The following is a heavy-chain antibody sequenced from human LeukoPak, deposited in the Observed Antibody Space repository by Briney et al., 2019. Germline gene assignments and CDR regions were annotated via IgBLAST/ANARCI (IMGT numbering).Heavy chain of an antibody. Sequence: GGSLRLSCSASGLAFSNYATHWVRQAPGKGLEYVAGINSNGGSTFYADSVKGRFTMSGDNSKNTLYLQVSSLRAEDTAVYYCVKGTSTKYYYYGMDVWGQGTTVTVSS. V-gene: IGHV3-64D*06. CDR1: GLAFSNYA. CDR2: INSNGGST. D-gene: IGHD2-2*01. CDR3: VKGTSTKYYYYGMDV. J-gene: IGHJ6*02.